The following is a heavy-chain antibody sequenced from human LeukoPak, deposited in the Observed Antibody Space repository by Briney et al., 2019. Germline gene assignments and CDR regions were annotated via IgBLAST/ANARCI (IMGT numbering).Heavy chain of an antibody. V-gene: IGHV3-48*01. CDR3: ARDTPYSGYDKDAFDI. J-gene: IGHJ3*02. CDR2: ISSSSSTI. CDR1: GFTFSSYS. Sequence: GGSLRLSCAASGFTFSSYSMNWVRQAPGEGLEWVSYISSSSSTIYYADSVKGRFTISRDNAKNSLYLQMNSLRAEDTAVYYCARDTPYSGYDKDAFDIWGQGTMVTVSS. D-gene: IGHD5-12*01.